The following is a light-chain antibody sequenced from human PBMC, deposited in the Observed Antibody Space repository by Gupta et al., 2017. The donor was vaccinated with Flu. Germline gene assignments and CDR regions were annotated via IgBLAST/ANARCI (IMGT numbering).Light chain of an antibody. V-gene: IGLV6-57*03. J-gene: IGLJ2*01. Sequence: NFMLTPPHSVSESPGKTVTISCTRGSGNVASNYVQWYQQRPGSVPTVVIYKEDKRPSGVVDRGLCYIDSYYTSALIIICGLKAEDDAYYYCTYSDIGSLVFGGGTQLTVL. CDR3: TYSDIGSLV. CDR2: KED. CDR1: SGNVASNY.